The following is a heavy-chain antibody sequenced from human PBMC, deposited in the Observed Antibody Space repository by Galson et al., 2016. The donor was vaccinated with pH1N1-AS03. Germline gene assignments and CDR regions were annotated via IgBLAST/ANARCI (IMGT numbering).Heavy chain of an antibody. V-gene: IGHV1-69*04. D-gene: IGHD5-24*01. Sequence: SVKVSCKASGDSFSNYVISWVRQAPGQGLQWMGRIIPNLGVTNYAQRFRARVTITADNSSSTVYIEVTNLTSEDTAIYYCAHTQANGYNYWFDPCGQGTLVIVSS. CDR3: AHTQANGYNYWFDP. CDR2: IIPNLGVT. CDR1: GDSFSNYV. J-gene: IGHJ5*02.